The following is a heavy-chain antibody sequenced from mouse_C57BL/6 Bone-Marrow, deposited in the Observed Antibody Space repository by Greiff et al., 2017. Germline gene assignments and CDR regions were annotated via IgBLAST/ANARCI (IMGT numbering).Heavy chain of an antibody. CDR3: AREGYYYGSSPIYYAMDY. Sequence: QVQLQQSGAELVKPGASVKMSCKASGYTFTSYWITWVKQRPGQGLEWIGDIYPGSGSTNYNEKFKSKATLTVDPSSSTAYMQLSSLTSADSAVYYCAREGYYYGSSPIYYAMDYWGQGTSVTVSS. D-gene: IGHD1-1*01. CDR2: IYPGSGST. CDR1: GYTFTSYW. J-gene: IGHJ4*01. V-gene: IGHV1-55*01.